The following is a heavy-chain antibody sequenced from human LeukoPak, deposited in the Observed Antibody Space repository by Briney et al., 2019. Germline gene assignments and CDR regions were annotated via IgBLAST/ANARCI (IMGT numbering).Heavy chain of an antibody. J-gene: IGHJ4*02. Sequence: SQTLSLTCTASGGSISSGSYYFNWIRQPAGKGLEWIGRTYTSGTTNYNPSLKSRVSISVDTSKNQFSLRLSSVTAADTAVYYCARCLGGRCDYFDYWGQGTLVTVSS. CDR2: TYTSGTT. CDR3: ARCLGGRCDYFDY. V-gene: IGHV4-61*02. D-gene: IGHD3-16*01. CDR1: GGSISSGSYY.